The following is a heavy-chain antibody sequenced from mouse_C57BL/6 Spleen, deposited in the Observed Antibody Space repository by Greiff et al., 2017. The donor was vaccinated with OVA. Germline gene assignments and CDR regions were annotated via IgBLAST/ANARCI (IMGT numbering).Heavy chain of an antibody. V-gene: IGHV1-26*01. CDR2: INPNNGGT. CDR1: GYTFTDYY. D-gene: IGHD2-1*01. CDR3: AREEGYGNYSYWYFDV. J-gene: IGHJ1*03. Sequence: EVQLQQSGPELVKPGASVKISCKASGYTFTDYYMNWVKQSHGKSLEWIGDINPNNGGTSYNQKFKGKATLTVDKSSSTAYMELRSLTSEDSAVYYCAREEGYGNYSYWYFDVWGTGTTVTVSS.